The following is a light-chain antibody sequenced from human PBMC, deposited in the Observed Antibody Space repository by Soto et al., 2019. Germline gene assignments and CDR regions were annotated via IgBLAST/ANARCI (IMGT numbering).Light chain of an antibody. CDR2: GAS. CDR1: QCLSSSF. Sequence: EILLTQSPGTLSLSPGERATLSCRASQCLSSSFLAWYQQKPGQAPRLLIYGASSRATDIQDRFSGGGSGTAVTLTISRLEPEDFAVYYCQQYGSSFPWTFGQGTKVEIK. CDR3: QQYGSSFPWT. V-gene: IGKV3-20*01. J-gene: IGKJ2*02.